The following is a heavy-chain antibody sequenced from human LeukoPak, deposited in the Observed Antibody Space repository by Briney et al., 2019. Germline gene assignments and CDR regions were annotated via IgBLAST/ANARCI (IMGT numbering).Heavy chain of an antibody. CDR1: GLTVSSDS. CDR3: ARGPYYYGSGSYYLNWFDP. Sequence: GGSLRLSCAASGLTVSSDSMNWVRKAPEKGLEWVSSISSSSSYIYYADSVKGRFTISRDNAKNSLYLQMNSLRAEDTAVYYCARGPYYYGSGSYYLNWFDPWGQGTLVTVSS. D-gene: IGHD3-10*01. V-gene: IGHV3-21*01. J-gene: IGHJ5*02. CDR2: ISSSSSYI.